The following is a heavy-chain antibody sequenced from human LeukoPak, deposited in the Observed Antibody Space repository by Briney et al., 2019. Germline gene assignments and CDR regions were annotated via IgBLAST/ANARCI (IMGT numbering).Heavy chain of an antibody. J-gene: IGHJ4*02. Sequence: GGSLRLSCAASGFTFSSYAMHWVRQGPGKGLEWVAVISYDGSNKYYADSVKGRFTISRDNSKNTLYLQMNSLRAEDTAVYYCARDLETRYYDFWSGHDYWGQGTLVTVSS. CDR2: ISYDGSNK. CDR1: GFTFSSYA. D-gene: IGHD3-3*01. V-gene: IGHV3-30-3*01. CDR3: ARDLETRYYDFWSGHDY.